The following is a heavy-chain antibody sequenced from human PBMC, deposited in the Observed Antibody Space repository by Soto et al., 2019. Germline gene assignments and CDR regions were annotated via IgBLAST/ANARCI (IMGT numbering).Heavy chain of an antibody. V-gene: IGHV1-18*01. Sequence: GQVSCKASGYTFTSYGISWVRQAPGQGLEWMGWISAYNGNTNYAQKLQGRVTMTTDTSTSTAYMELRSLRSDDTAVYYCARGSIAVAGIVADENWFDPWGQGTLVTVSS. CDR3: ARGSIAVAGIVADENWFDP. J-gene: IGHJ5*02. CDR2: ISAYNGNT. D-gene: IGHD6-19*01. CDR1: GYTFTSYG.